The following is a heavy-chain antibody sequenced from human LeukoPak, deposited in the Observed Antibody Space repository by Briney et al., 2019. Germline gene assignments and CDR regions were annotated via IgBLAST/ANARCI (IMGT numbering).Heavy chain of an antibody. Sequence: SETLSLTCTVSGGSISSYYWSWIRQPPGKGLEWIGSLYYSGSTNYNPSLKSRVTISVDTSKNQFSLKLSSVTAADTAVYYCARVQKDYDSSGYSDYWGQGTLVTVSS. CDR3: ARVQKDYDSSGYSDY. CDR2: LYYSGST. D-gene: IGHD3-22*01. V-gene: IGHV4-59*12. CDR1: GGSISSYY. J-gene: IGHJ4*02.